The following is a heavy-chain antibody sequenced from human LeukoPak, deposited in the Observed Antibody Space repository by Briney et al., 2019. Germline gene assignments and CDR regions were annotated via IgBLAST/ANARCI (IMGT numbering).Heavy chain of an antibody. V-gene: IGHV3-11*01. CDR1: GFTFSDYY. D-gene: IGHD6-13*01. Sequence: GGSLRLSCAASGFTFSDYYMCWIRQAPGKGLEWVSYISSSGSTIYYADSVKGRFTISRDNSKNTLYLQMNSLRAEDTAVYYCAKVRPEQQLPYWGQGTLVTVSS. CDR3: AKVRPEQQLPY. CDR2: ISSSGSTI. J-gene: IGHJ4*02.